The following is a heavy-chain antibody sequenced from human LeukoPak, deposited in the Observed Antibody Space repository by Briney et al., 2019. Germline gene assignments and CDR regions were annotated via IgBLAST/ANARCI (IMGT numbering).Heavy chain of an antibody. Sequence: PGRSLRLSCAASGFTFSSYAMHWVRQAPGKGLEWVAVISYDGSNKYYADSVKGRFTISRDNSKNTLYLQMNSLRAEDTAVYYCVYYGSGSFDYWGQGTLVTVSS. D-gene: IGHD3-10*01. CDR1: GFTFSSYA. CDR3: VYYGSGSFDY. V-gene: IGHV3-30*04. CDR2: ISYDGSNK. J-gene: IGHJ4*02.